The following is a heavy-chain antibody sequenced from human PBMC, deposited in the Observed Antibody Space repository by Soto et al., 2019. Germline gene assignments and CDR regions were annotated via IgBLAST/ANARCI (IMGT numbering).Heavy chain of an antibody. CDR3: ASAPGVAAAGISHYYYYGMDV. D-gene: IGHD6-13*01. CDR2: IIPIFGTA. CDR1: GYIFTNYY. J-gene: IGHJ6*02. Sequence: SVKVSCKASGYIFTNYYIHWVRQAPGQGLEWMGGIIPIFGTANYAQKFQGRVTITADESTSTAYMELSSLRSEDTAVYYCASAPGVAAAGISHYYYYGMDVWGQGTTVTVSS. V-gene: IGHV1-69*13.